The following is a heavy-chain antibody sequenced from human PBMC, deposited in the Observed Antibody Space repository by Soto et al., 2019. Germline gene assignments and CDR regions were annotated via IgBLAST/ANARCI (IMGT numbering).Heavy chain of an antibody. CDR3: ARDYGDYVPRNDY. J-gene: IGHJ4*02. V-gene: IGHV3-48*01. Sequence: EVQLVESGGGLIQPGGSLRLSCAASGFTFSSYSMNWVRQAPGKGLEWISYISSSDINIYYADSVKGRFTISRDIDKNSLYLQMNSLRAEDTAVYYCARDYGDYVPRNDYWGQGTLSPSPQ. CDR2: ISSSDINI. CDR1: GFTFSSYS. D-gene: IGHD4-17*01.